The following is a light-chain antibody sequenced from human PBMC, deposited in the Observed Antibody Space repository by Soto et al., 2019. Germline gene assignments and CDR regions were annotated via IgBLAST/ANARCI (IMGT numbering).Light chain of an antibody. CDR2: GNS. CDR3: QSHDNSLSGFYV. CDR1: SSNIGAGYD. Sequence: QSVLTQPPSVSGAPGQRVTISCTGSSSNIGAGYDVHWYQQLPGTAPKLLIYGNSNRPSGVPDRFSGSKSGTSASLAITGLQAEDEADYYCQSHDNSLSGFYVFXTGTKATVL. V-gene: IGLV1-40*01. J-gene: IGLJ1*01.